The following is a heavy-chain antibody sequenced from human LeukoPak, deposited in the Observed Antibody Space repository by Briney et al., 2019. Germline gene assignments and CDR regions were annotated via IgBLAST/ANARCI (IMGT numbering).Heavy chain of an antibody. CDR1: GFTFSSYE. V-gene: IGHV3-48*03. CDR3: AAVVRSGSPFDY. J-gene: IGHJ4*02. D-gene: IGHD6-19*01. CDR2: ISTSGSTM. Sequence: PGGSLRLSCAASGFTFSSYEMNWVRQAPGKGLEWVSYISTSGSTMYYADSVKGRFTISRDNAKNTLYLQMTSLRVEDTAVYYCAAVVRSGSPFDYWGQGTLVTVSS.